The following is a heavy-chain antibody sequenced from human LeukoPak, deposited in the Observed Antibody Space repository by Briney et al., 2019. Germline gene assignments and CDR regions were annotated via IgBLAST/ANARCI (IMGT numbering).Heavy chain of an antibody. V-gene: IGHV3-9*01. CDR1: GFTFDDYA. Sequence: GGSLRLSCAASGFTFDDYAMHWVRQAPGKGLEWVSGITWNSGSTTYADSVRGRFTTSRDNAKNSLYLQMNSLRAEDTAFYYCAKAQRNAFFDYWGQGTLVTVSS. D-gene: IGHD3-16*01. J-gene: IGHJ4*02. CDR2: ITWNSGST. CDR3: AKAQRNAFFDY.